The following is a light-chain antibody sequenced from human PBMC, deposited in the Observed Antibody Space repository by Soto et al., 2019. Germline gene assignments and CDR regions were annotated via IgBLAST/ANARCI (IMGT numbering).Light chain of an antibody. CDR1: QSVGTY. Sequence: ENVLTQSPGTLSLSPGERATLSCRASQSVGTYLAWYQHKPGQAPRLLIFDASKRATGIPARFSGSGSGTEFTLTISSLQSEDFAVYYCQQYDDWPLTFGQGTRLEIK. V-gene: IGKV3-11*01. CDR3: QQYDDWPLT. CDR2: DAS. J-gene: IGKJ5*01.